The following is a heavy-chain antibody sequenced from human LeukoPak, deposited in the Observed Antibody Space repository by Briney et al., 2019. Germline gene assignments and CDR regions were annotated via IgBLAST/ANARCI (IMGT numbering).Heavy chain of an antibody. V-gene: IGHV1-8*03. D-gene: IGHD4-11*01. CDR2: MNPNSGNT. Sequence: GASVKVSCKASGYTFTSYDINWVRQATGQGLEWMGWMNPNSGNTGYAQKFQGRVTITRNTSISTAYMELSSLRSEDTAVYYCARRGITVTSSYYYYYMDVWGKGTTVTVSS. CDR3: ARRGITVTSSYYYYYMDV. J-gene: IGHJ6*03. CDR1: GYTFTSYD.